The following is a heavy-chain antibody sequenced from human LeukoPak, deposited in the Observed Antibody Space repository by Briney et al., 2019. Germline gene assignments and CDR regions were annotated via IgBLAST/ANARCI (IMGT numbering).Heavy chain of an antibody. CDR2: IYSGGST. J-gene: IGHJ3*02. V-gene: IGHV3-66*04. Sequence: GGSLRLSCAASGFTVSSKYMSWVRQAPGKGLEWVSVIYSGGSTYYADSVKGRFTISRDNSKNTLYLQMNSLRAEDTAVYYCARHTTDAFDIWGQGTMVTVSS. CDR3: ARHTTDAFDI. CDR1: GFTVSSKY. D-gene: IGHD1-14*01.